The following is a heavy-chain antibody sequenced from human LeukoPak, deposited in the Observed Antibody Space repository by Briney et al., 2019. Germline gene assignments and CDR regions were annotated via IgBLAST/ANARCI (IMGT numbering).Heavy chain of an antibody. Sequence: GASVKVSCKASGYTFTSYGISWVRQAPGQGLEWMGWISAYNDNTNYAQKLQGRVTMTTDTSTSTAYMELRSLRSDDTAVYYCGYYDSSGPIDYWGQGTLVTVSS. V-gene: IGHV1-18*01. CDR3: GYYDSSGPIDY. CDR1: GYTFTSYG. J-gene: IGHJ4*02. D-gene: IGHD3-22*01. CDR2: ISAYNDNT.